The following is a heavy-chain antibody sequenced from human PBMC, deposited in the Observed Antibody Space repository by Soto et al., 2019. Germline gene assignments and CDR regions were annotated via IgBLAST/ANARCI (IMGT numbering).Heavy chain of an antibody. V-gene: IGHV4-4*07. CDR3: ARDYTSYYYDSSGYWVNIQYFQH. CDR2: IYTSGST. D-gene: IGHD3-22*01. J-gene: IGHJ1*01. Sequence: SETLSLTCTVSGGSISSYYWSWIRQPAGKGLEWIGRIYTSGSTNYNPSLKSRVTMSVDTSKNQFSLKLSSVTAADTAVYYCARDYTSYYYDSSGYWVNIQYFQHWGQGTLVTVSS. CDR1: GGSISSYY.